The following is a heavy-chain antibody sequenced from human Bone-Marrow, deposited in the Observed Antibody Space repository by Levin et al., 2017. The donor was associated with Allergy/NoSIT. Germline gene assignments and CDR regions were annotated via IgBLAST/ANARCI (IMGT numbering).Heavy chain of an antibody. V-gene: IGHV5-51*01. J-gene: IGHJ4*02. CDR2: IFPSDSDI. CDR1: GYRFTSYW. D-gene: IGHD3-16*01. CDR3: ARYNAYDDTYHFDT. Sequence: GGSLRLSCKGSGYRFTSYWIGWVRQMPGKGLEWMGNIFPSDSDIRYSPSFRGHVSFSVDTSINTAYLQWGSLKATDTAIYYCARYNAYDDTYHFDTWGQGTQVSVSS.